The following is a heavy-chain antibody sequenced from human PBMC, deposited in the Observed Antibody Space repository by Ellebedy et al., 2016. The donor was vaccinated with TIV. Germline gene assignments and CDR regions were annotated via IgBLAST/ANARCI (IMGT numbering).Heavy chain of an antibody. D-gene: IGHD1-26*01. V-gene: IGHV1-69*13. CDR1: GYSFTSYY. CDR3: ARDSLKGGSYYPHY. Sequence: ASVKVSCKASGYSFTSYYIHWVRQAPGQGLEWMGGIIPAYGAANYAQKFQGRVTISADESTTTAYMELSGLRSEDTAVYYCARDSLKGGSYYPHYWGQGTLVTVSS. CDR2: IIPAYGAA. J-gene: IGHJ4*02.